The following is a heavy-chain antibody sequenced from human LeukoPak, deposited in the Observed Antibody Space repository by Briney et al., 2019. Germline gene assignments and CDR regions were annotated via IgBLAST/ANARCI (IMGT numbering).Heavy chain of an antibody. CDR1: GVSISSNY. CDR2: MYHSGST. V-gene: IGHV4-59*01. J-gene: IGHJ3*02. Sequence: PSETLSLTCTVSGVSISSNYWSWIRQPPGKGLEWIGYMYHSGSTNYNPSLKSRVTTSVDTSKNQFSLKLSSVTVADTAVYYCARWALKSAFDIWGQGTMVTVSS. CDR3: ARWALKSAFDI.